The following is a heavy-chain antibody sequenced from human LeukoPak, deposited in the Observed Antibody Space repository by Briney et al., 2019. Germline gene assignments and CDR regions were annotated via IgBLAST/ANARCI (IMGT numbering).Heavy chain of an antibody. V-gene: IGHV3-48*03. CDR1: GFSFSDYE. D-gene: IGHD6-19*01. CDR2: ISPNGGTK. CDR3: SKLAVASADS. J-gene: IGHJ4*02. Sequence: GGSLRLSCAASGFSFSDYEMNWVRQSPAKGLEWVSNISPNGGTKYYAGSVKGRFTISRDNAKHSLYLQINSLRAEDTGVYFCSKLAVASADSWGQGTLVTVSS.